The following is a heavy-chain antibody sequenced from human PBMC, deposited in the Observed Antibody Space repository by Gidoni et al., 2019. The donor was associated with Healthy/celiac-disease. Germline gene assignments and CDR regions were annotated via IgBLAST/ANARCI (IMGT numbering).Heavy chain of an antibody. D-gene: IGHD2-15*01. CDR1: GYTFTSYD. J-gene: IGHJ6*02. V-gene: IGHV1-8*01. Sequence: QVQLVQSGAEVKKPGASVKVSCKASGYTFTSYDINWVRQATGQGLEWMGWMNPNSGNTGYAQKFQGRVTMTRNTSISTAYMELSSLRSEDTAVYYCARIGYCSGGSCYSFPYYYYGMDVWGQGTTVTVSS. CDR3: ARIGYCSGGSCYSFPYYYYGMDV. CDR2: MNPNSGNT.